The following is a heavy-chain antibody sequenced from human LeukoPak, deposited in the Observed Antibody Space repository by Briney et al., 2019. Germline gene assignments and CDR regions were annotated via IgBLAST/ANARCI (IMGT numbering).Heavy chain of an antibody. Sequence: EPGGSLRLSCAASGFTVSSNYMSWVRQAPGKGLEWVSVIYSGGSTYYADSVKGRFTISRDNSKNTLYLQMNSRRAEDTAVYYCARVSSSWPYYYYYYMDVWGKGTTVTVSS. V-gene: IGHV3-53*01. CDR3: ARVSSSWPYYYYYYMDV. CDR2: IYSGGST. CDR1: GFTVSSNY. D-gene: IGHD6-13*01. J-gene: IGHJ6*03.